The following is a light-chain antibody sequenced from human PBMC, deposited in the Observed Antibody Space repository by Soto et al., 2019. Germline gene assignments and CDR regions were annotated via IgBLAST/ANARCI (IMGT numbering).Light chain of an antibody. J-gene: IGLJ2*01. CDR2: EVS. CDR3: SSYTAYCSLV. Sequence: QSALTQPPSVSGSPGQSVTISCTGSSSDVGTYNRVSWYQQPPGTAPKLIIYEVSNRPSGVPARFSGSKSGNTASLTISGLQAEDEADYYCSSYTAYCSLVFGGGTKLTVL. CDR1: SSDVGTYNR. V-gene: IGLV2-18*02.